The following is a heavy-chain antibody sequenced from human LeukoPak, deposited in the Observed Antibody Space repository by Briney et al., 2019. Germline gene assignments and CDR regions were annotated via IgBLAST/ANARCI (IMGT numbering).Heavy chain of an antibody. Sequence: PGGSLTLSCEDSGFTFRSYEMNWVRQAPGKGLEWIAYLSSSGSAFSYADSVKGRFTISRDNSKNTLYLQMNSLRAEDTAVYYCAKGLWYYYDSSGYVDYWGQGTLVTVSS. CDR2: LSSSGSAF. CDR1: GFTFRSYE. D-gene: IGHD3-22*01. CDR3: AKGLWYYYDSSGYVDY. V-gene: IGHV3-48*03. J-gene: IGHJ4*02.